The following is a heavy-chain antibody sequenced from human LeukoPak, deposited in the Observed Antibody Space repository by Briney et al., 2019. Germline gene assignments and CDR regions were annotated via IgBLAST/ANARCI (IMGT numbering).Heavy chain of an antibody. Sequence: GGSLRLSCAASGFTVSSNYMSWVRQAPGKGLEWVSAISGDGRDIFHADAVKGRFTISRDNSKNTLYLQMNSLRDEDTALYYCAIHGGGTIRIEAFDVWGQGTMVTISS. V-gene: IGHV3-23*01. D-gene: IGHD3-3*01. J-gene: IGHJ3*01. CDR1: GFTVSSNY. CDR3: AIHGGGTIRIEAFDV. CDR2: ISGDGRDI.